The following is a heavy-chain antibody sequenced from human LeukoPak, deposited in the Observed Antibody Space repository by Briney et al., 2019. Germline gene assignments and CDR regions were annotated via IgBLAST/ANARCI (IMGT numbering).Heavy chain of an antibody. CDR3: ARAHCSSTNCYQFDY. Sequence: GASVKVSCKASGYTFIGYYIHWVRQAPGQGLESMGWINPNSGGTNYAQKFQGRVTMTRDTSIITAFMELSRLISDDTAVYHCARAHCSSTNCYQFDYWGQGTLVTVSS. V-gene: IGHV1-2*02. CDR1: GYTFIGYY. D-gene: IGHD2-2*01. J-gene: IGHJ4*02. CDR2: INPNSGGT.